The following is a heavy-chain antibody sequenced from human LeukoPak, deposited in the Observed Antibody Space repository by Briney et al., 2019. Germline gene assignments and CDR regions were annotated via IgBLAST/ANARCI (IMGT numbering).Heavy chain of an antibody. V-gene: IGHV4-34*01. Sequence: SETLSLTCAVYGGSFSGYYWSWIRRPPGKGLEWIGEINHSGSTNYNPSLKSRVTISVDTSKNQFSLKLSSVTAADTAVYYCASGGWSGCCYYFDYWGQGTLVTVSS. CDR2: INHSGST. CDR3: ASGGWSGCCYYFDY. J-gene: IGHJ4*02. CDR1: GGSFSGYY. D-gene: IGHD6-19*01.